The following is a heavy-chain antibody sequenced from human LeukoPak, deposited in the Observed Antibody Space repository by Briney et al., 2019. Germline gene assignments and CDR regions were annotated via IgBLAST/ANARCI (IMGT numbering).Heavy chain of an antibody. CDR1: GGSISSYY. D-gene: IGHD6-13*01. J-gene: IGHJ4*02. CDR3: ARQGIAAAGVIDY. Sequence: PSETLSLTCTVSGGSISSYYWSWIRQPPGKGLEWIGYIYYSGSTNYNPSLKSRVTISEDTSKNQFSLKLSSVTAADTAVYYCARQGIAAAGVIDYWGQGTLVTVSS. CDR2: IYYSGST. V-gene: IGHV4-59*08.